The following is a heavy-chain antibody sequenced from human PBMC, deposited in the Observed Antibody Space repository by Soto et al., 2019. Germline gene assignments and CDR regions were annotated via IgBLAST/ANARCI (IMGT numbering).Heavy chain of an antibody. Sequence: EVQLLDSGGGLVQPGGSLRLSCAASGFTFSNYAMTRVRQGPGKGLEWVSGISGSGGRSYYADSVKGRFTISRDNSKSTLYXXXXXXXXXXXXXXXXXXXXXXXXSEQPYYFDYWGQGTLVTVSS. CDR1: GFTFSNYA. D-gene: IGHD6-13*01. CDR3: XXXXXXXXSEQPYYFDY. V-gene: IGHV3-23*01. CDR2: ISGSGGRS. J-gene: IGHJ4*02.